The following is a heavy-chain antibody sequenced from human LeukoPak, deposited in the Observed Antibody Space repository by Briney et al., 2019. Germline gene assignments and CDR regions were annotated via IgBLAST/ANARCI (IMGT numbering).Heavy chain of an antibody. CDR2: ISGSGGRT. Sequence: GGSLRLSCAPSGFTFSSHAMSWVRQAPGKGLEGGSAISGSGGRTYYADSVKGRFTISRDNSKNPLYLQMNSLRAEDTAVDYCAKVGGGLWFGDHDYWGQGTLVAVSS. V-gene: IGHV3-23*01. CDR3: AKVGGGLWFGDHDY. CDR1: GFTFSSHA. D-gene: IGHD3-10*01. J-gene: IGHJ4*02.